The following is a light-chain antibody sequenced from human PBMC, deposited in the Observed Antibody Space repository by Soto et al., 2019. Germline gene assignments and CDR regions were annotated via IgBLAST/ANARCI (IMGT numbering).Light chain of an antibody. CDR3: QQYGNSPS. Sequence: VLTQSPGILSLSPGDRATLSCRSSQRVSGSSLAWYQQKPGQAPRVLFYGATTRATGVPDRFSANGSGADFTLTISRLEHGDFGVYHCQQYGNSPSFGPGTKLEIK. J-gene: IGKJ2*01. V-gene: IGKV3-20*01. CDR2: GAT. CDR1: QRVSGSS.